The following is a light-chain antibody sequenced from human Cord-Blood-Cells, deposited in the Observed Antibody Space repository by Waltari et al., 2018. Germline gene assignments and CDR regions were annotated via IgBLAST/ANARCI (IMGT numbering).Light chain of an antibody. CDR3: CSYAGSSTYV. Sequence: QSALTQPASVSGSPGQSITISCTGTSSDVGSYHLVSWYHPHPVKAPKLMIYEVSKRPSGVSNRFSGSKSGNTASLTISGLQAEDEADYYCCSYAGSSTYVFGTGTKVTVL. J-gene: IGLJ1*01. CDR2: EVS. V-gene: IGLV2-23*02. CDR1: SSDVGSYHL.